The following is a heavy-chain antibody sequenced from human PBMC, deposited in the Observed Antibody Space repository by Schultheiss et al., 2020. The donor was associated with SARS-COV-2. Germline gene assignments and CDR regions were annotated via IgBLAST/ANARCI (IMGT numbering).Heavy chain of an antibody. CDR2: IYTSGST. D-gene: IGHD3-3*01. CDR1: GGSFSGYY. V-gene: IGHV4-4*08. Sequence: SETLSLTCAVYGGSFSGYYWSWIRQPPGKGLEWIGRIYTSGSTYYNPSLKSRVTISVDTSKNQFSLKLSSVTAADTAVYYCARGLSRITIFGVVITLWDYWGQGTLVTVSS. CDR3: ARGLSRITIFGVVITLWDY. J-gene: IGHJ4*02.